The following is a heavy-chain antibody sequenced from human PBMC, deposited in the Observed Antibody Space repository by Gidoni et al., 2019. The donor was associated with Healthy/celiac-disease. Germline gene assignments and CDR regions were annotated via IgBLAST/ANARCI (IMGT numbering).Heavy chain of an antibody. Sequence: QVQLQQWGAGLLKPAETLSLTCAVDGGSFSGYYWSWIRQPPGKGLEWIGEINHSGRTNYNPSLKSRVTISVDTSKTQFSLKLSSVTAADPAVYYCARAVYVWFDPWGQGTLVTVSS. D-gene: IGHD3-16*01. CDR3: ARAVYVWFDP. CDR1: GGSFSGYY. J-gene: IGHJ5*02. CDR2: INHSGRT. V-gene: IGHV4-34*01.